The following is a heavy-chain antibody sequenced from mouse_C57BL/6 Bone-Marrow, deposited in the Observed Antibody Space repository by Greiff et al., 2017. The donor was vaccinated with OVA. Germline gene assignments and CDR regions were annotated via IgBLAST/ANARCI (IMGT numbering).Heavy chain of an antibody. D-gene: IGHD2-3*01. CDR2: IHPNSGST. CDR3: AGWLLPSWFAY. V-gene: IGHV1-64*01. CDR1: GYTFTSYW. Sequence: QVQLQQPGAELVKPGASVKLSCKASGYTFTSYWMHWVKQRPGQGLEWIGMIHPNSGSTNYNEKFKSKATLTVDKASSTAYMQLSSLTSEDSAVYYCAGWLLPSWFAYWGQGTLVTVSA. J-gene: IGHJ3*01.